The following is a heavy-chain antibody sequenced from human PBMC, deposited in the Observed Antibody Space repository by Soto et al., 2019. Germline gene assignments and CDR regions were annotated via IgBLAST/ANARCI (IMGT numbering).Heavy chain of an antibody. J-gene: IGHJ6*02. CDR2: FSSSSSTI. CDR3: AREAYYYGSGSYYRVYGMDV. D-gene: IGHD3-10*01. V-gene: IGHV3-48*02. Sequence: GGSLRLSCAASGFTFSSYSLNWARQAPGKGLEWVSYFSSSSSTIYYADSVKGRFTISRDNAKNSLYLQMNSLRDEDTAVYYCAREAYYYGSGSYYRVYGMDVWGQGNTVPVSS. CDR1: GFTFSSYS.